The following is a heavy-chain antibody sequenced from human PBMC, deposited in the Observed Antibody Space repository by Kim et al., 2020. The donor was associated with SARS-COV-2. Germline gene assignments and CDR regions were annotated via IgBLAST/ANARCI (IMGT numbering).Heavy chain of an antibody. CDR3: ARHEVTTVTFDY. CDR2: ISSSGSTI. V-gene: IGHV3-48*03. Sequence: GGSLRLSCAASGFTFGSYEMNWLRQAPGKGLEWVSYISSSGSTIYYADSVKGRFTISRDNAKNSLYLQMNSLRAEDTAVYYCARHEVTTVTFDYWGQGT. CDR1: GFTFGSYE. D-gene: IGHD4-17*01. J-gene: IGHJ4*02.